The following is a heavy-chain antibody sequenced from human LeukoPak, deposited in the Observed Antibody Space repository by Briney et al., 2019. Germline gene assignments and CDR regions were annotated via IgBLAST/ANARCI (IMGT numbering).Heavy chain of an antibody. CDR2: TSNDGSRK. V-gene: IGHV3-30*03. Sequence: GGSLRLSCAPSGFTSSRHGMHWVRQAPGKGLEWVAITSNDGSRKYYAHSVEGRFTISRDNSKNTLYLQMDSLRAEDTAVYYCARDRAWNYFDYWGQGTLVTVSS. D-gene: IGHD3-3*01. J-gene: IGHJ4*02. CDR3: ARDRAWNYFDY. CDR1: GFTSSRHG.